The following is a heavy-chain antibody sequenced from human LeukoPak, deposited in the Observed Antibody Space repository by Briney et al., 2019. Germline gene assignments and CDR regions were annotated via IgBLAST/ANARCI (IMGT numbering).Heavy chain of an antibody. V-gene: IGHV3-23*01. CDR1: GFAFSSFA. CDR2: INGGGNTT. Sequence: GGSLRLPCAASGFAFSSFAMGWVRQSPGKGLEWLFPINGGGNTTFYADSVKGRFTISRDNSKNTLYLHMDSLRPDDTAIYYCTKELHVAVAVADYYYFYMDVWGRGTAVSVSS. J-gene: IGHJ6*03. D-gene: IGHD6-19*01. CDR3: TKELHVAVAVADYYYFYMDV.